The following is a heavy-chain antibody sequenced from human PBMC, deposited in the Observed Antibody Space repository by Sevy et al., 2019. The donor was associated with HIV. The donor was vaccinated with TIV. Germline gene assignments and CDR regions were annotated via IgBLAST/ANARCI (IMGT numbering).Heavy chain of an antibody. CDR3: ARIGMAGTTYYYYGMDV. CDR2: IIPIFGTA. V-gene: IGHV1-69*13. Sequence: ASVKDSCKASGGTFSSYAISWVRQAPGQGLEWMGGIIPIFGTANYAQKFQGRVTITADESTSTAYMELSSLRSEDTAVYYCARIGMAGTTYYYYGMDVWGQGTTVTVSS. D-gene: IGHD1-7*01. J-gene: IGHJ6*02. CDR1: GGTFSSYA.